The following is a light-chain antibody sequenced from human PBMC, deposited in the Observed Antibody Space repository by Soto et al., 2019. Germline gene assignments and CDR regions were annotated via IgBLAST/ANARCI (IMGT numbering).Light chain of an antibody. V-gene: IGLV2-8*01. CDR3: TSYGGRDNLM. CDR2: EVN. J-gene: IGLJ3*02. Sequence: QSALTQPPSASGSPGQSVTICCTGTSSDIGAYNYVSWFQQHPGEAPKLIISEVNKRPSGVPDRFSGSKSGNTASLTVSGLQAEDEADYYCTSYGGRDNLMFGGGTKVTVL. CDR1: SSDIGAYNY.